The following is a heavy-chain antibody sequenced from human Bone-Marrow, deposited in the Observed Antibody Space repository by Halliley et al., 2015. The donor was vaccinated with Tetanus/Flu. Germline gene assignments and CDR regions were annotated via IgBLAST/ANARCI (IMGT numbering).Heavy chain of an antibody. Sequence: TLSLTCSVSGASMFPYYWSWIRQPPGKGLEWIGHIYHSGITYYNPSLRSRVTISLETSKNQFSLKLSSVTAADTAIYYCARRTGSSGYEHHWHFDVWGRGTLVPVSS. J-gene: IGHJ2*01. CDR2: IYHSGIT. D-gene: IGHD5-12*01. CDR3: ARRTGSSGYEHHWHFDV. CDR1: GASMFPYY. V-gene: IGHV4-59*01.